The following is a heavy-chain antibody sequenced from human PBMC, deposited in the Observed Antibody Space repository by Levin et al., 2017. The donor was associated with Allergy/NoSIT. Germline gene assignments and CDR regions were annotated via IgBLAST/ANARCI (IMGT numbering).Heavy chain of an antibody. CDR2: ISYDGSNK. Sequence: AGGSLRLSCAASGFTFSSYGMHWVRQAPGKGLEWVAVISYDGSNKYYADSVKGRFTISRDNSKNTLYLQMNSLRAEDTAVYYCAKDTDVGATGGWFDPWGQGTLVTVSS. D-gene: IGHD1-26*01. J-gene: IGHJ5*02. V-gene: IGHV3-30*18. CDR1: GFTFSSYG. CDR3: AKDTDVGATGGWFDP.